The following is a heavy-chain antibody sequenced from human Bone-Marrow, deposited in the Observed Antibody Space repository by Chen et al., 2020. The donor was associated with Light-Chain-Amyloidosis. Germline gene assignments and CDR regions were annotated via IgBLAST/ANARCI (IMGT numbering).Heavy chain of an antibody. Sequence: QVQLQESGRGLMKPSETLSLTCSVSGGSTRSSSHYWGWIRQPPRKGLEWSGSVYYSGRTYYSPSLKSRVSISIDTSKNQFTLRLTSVTAADSAVYFCARAVDYSNYGWFDPWGQGTLVTVSS. V-gene: IGHV4-39*01. CDR1: GGSTRSSSHY. CDR2: VYYSGRT. CDR3: ARAVDYSNYGWFDP. J-gene: IGHJ5*02. D-gene: IGHD4-4*01.